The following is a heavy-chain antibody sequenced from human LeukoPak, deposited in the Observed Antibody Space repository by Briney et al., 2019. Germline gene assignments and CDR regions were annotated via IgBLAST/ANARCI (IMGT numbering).Heavy chain of an antibody. V-gene: IGHV1-69*05. J-gene: IGHJ5*02. CDR2: IIPIFGTA. D-gene: IGHD1-1*01. Sequence: GASVKVSCKASGGTFSSYAISWVRQAPGQGLEWMGGIIPIFGTANYAQKFQGRVTMTRDTSISTAYMELSRLRSDDTAVYYCAGLTTANNWFDPWGQGTLVTVSS. CDR1: GGTFSSYA. CDR3: AGLTTANNWFDP.